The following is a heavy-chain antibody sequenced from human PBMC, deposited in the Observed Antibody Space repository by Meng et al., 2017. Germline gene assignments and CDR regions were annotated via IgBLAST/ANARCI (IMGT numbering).Heavy chain of an antibody. J-gene: IGHJ4*02. Sequence: VQLQGSGPGVVKPSETLSLPCTVSGDSINNYYWIWIRQPPGKGLEWMGYIYNSENANYNPSLKSRVTISVDTSKNQFSLKLSSVTAADTAVYYCARVVNKGGYLRVGYFDYWGQGTLVTVSS. CDR2: IYNSENA. D-gene: IGHD3-10*01. CDR1: GDSINNYY. V-gene: IGHV4-59*12. CDR3: ARVVNKGGYLRVGYFDY.